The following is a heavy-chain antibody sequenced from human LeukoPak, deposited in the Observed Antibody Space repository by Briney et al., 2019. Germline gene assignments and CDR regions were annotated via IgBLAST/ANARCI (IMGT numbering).Heavy chain of an antibody. CDR1: GFTFGSYS. CDR3: AKEPYDF. CDR2: ISGSSSAI. V-gene: IGHV3-48*01. Sequence: GGSLRLSCAASGFTFGSYSMNWVRQAPGKGLEWISYISGSSSAIYYADSVKGRFTISRDNAKNSLYLQMNSLRAEDTAIYYCAKEPYDFWGQGTLVTVSS. D-gene: IGHD3-3*01. J-gene: IGHJ4*02.